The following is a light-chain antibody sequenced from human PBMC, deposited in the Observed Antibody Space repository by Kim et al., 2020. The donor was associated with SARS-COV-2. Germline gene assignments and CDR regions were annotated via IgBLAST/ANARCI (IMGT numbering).Light chain of an antibody. V-gene: IGLV4-69*01. J-gene: IGLJ2*01. CDR1: RGHSSYA. CDR3: QTWGTGILV. CDR2: LNSDGSH. Sequence: ASVKLTCTLSRGHSSYAIAWHQQQPEKGPRYLMNLNSDGSHRKGDGIPDRFSGSSSGAERYLTISSLQSEDEADYYCQTWGTGILVFGGGTQLTVL.